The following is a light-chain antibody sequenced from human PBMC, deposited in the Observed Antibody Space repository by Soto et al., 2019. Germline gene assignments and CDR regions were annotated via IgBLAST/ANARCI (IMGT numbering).Light chain of an antibody. J-gene: IGKJ4*01. CDR2: AAS. V-gene: IGKV1-39*01. Sequence: DMEMTQSPSSLSASVGDRVTITCRASQSISNYLNWYQHKPGKVPKLLIYAASSLQSGVPTRISGSGSGTHFTITINSLQPEDFSTYYCQQSYGTPLTFGGGTKIEIK. CDR3: QQSYGTPLT. CDR1: QSISNY.